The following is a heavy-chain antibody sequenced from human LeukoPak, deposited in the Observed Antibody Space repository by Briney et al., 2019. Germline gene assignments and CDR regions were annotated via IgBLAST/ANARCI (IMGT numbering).Heavy chain of an antibody. Sequence: GGSLRLSCAASGFTFSKYWMAWVRQAPGKGLEWVSAISGSGDNTYYADSVKGRFTISRDNPNNTLYLQMISLSADDTAVYYCAIDARGYSFDFFDYWGRGTQVTVSS. V-gene: IGHV3-23*01. CDR3: AIDARGYSFDFFDY. CDR2: ISGSGDNT. J-gene: IGHJ4*02. CDR1: GFTFSKYW. D-gene: IGHD5-18*01.